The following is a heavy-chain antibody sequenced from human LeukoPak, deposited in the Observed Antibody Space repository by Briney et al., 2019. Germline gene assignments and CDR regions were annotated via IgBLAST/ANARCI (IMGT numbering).Heavy chain of an antibody. Sequence: GGSLRLSYAASGFTFSNYAMSWVRLAPGKGLEWVSSITGSGVTTYYADSVKGRFTISRDNSKNTLYLEMNSLRAEDTAVYYCAKAGEYSSSWYDYYYYMDVWGKGTTVTVSS. CDR2: ITGSGVTT. V-gene: IGHV3-23*01. J-gene: IGHJ6*03. CDR1: GFTFSNYA. CDR3: AKAGEYSSSWYDYYYYMDV. D-gene: IGHD6-13*01.